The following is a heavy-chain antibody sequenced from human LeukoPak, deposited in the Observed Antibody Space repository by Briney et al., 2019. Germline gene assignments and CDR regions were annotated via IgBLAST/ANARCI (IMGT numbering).Heavy chain of an antibody. CDR1: GFTFSSYS. CDR3: AGEVEVGATYYFDY. V-gene: IGHV4-34*08. D-gene: IGHD1-26*01. Sequence: GSLRLSCAASGFTFSSYSMNWVRQPPGKGLEWIGEINHSGSTNYNPSLKSRVTISVDTSKNQFSLKLSSVTAADTAVYYCAGEVEVGATYYFDYWGQGTLVTVSS. J-gene: IGHJ4*02. CDR2: INHSGST.